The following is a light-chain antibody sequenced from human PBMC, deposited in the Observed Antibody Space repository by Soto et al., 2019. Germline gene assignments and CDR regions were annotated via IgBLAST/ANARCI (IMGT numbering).Light chain of an antibody. J-gene: IGKJ1*01. V-gene: IGKV3-20*01. Sequence: VLTQSPGTLSLSPGERATLSCRASQSVTSTYLAWYQQKPGQAPRLLIYGASSRATGVPDRFGGSGSGTDFTLTISRLEPEDFAVYFCHHYASTFGQGTKVDIK. CDR1: QSVTSTY. CDR3: HHYAST. CDR2: GAS.